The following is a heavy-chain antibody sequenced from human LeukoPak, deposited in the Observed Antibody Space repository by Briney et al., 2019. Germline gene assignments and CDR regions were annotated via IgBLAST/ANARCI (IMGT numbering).Heavy chain of an antibody. CDR1: GGSFSGYY. CDR2: INHSGST. CDR3: ARGNRQIAAAPYFDY. J-gene: IGHJ4*02. V-gene: IGHV4-34*01. D-gene: IGHD6-13*01. Sequence: SETLSLTCAVYGGSFSGYYWSWIRQPPGKGLEWIGEINHSGSTNYNPSLKSRVTISVDTSKNQFSLKLSSVTAADTAVYYCARGNRQIAAAPYFDYWGQGTLVTVSS.